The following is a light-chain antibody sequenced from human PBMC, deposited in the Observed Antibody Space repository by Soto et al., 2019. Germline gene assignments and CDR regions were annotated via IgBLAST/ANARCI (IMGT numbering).Light chain of an antibody. V-gene: IGLV2-14*03. CDR1: SSDIGGSNY. J-gene: IGLJ2*01. Sequence: QSALTQPASVSGSTGQPVIISCTGTSSDIGGSNYVSSYQQHPGRAPKLILFDVSTRPSKIPYRFSGSKSDNKASLTISGRQADDEADYYCSSYSSSSTLVLFGGVTKVTVL. CDR3: SSYSSSSTLVL. CDR2: DVS.